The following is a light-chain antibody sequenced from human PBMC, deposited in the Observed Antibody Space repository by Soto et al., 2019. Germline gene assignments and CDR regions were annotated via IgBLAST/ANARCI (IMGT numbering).Light chain of an antibody. Sequence: QSALTQPASVSGSPGQSITISCTGTSSDVGGYNYVSWYQQHPGKAPKLMIYEVSNRPSGVSNRFSGSKSGNTASLTISGLQPEDEADYYCSSYTSSSTPVVFCGGTTLTVL. V-gene: IGLV2-14*01. CDR1: SSDVGGYNY. CDR2: EVS. CDR3: SSYTSSSTPVV. J-gene: IGLJ2*01.